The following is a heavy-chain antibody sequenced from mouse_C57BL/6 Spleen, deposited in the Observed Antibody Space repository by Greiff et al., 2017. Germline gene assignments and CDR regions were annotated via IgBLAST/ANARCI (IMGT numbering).Heavy chain of an antibody. Sequence: QVQLQQPGAELVRPGSSVKLSCKASGYTFTSYWMDWVKQRPGQGLEWIGNIYPSDSETHYNQKFKDKATLTVDKSSSPAYMQLSRLTSEDSAVYYGARREGSNTVVATKAMDYWGQGTSVTVSA. J-gene: IGHJ4*01. CDR2: IYPSDSET. CDR1: GYTFTSYW. D-gene: IGHD1-1*01. V-gene: IGHV1-61*01. CDR3: ARREGSNTVVATKAMDY.